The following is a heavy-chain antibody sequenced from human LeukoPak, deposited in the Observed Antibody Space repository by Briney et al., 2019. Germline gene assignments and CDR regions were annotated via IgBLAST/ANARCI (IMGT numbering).Heavy chain of an antibody. Sequence: GGSLRLSCAASGFTFNNYGMHWVRQAPGKGLEWLAFIRYDGSNTYYADSVKGRFTVSRDDSKNTLYLQMNSLRGDDTAVYYCAKDGTSYYYIYYWGQGTLITVSS. CDR2: IRYDGSNT. CDR3: AKDGTSYYYIYY. V-gene: IGHV3-30*02. D-gene: IGHD2/OR15-2a*01. J-gene: IGHJ4*02. CDR1: GFTFNNYG.